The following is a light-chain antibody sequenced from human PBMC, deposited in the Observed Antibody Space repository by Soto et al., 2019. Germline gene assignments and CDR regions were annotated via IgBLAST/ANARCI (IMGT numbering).Light chain of an antibody. J-gene: IGLJ2*01. CDR2: LNSDGSH. Sequence: QPVLTQSPSASASLGASVKLTCTLSSGHSSYAIAWHQQQPEKGPRYLMKLNSDGSHNKGDGIPDRFSGSSSGAERYLTISSLQSEDEADYYCQTWVSGTVLFVGGTKLTVL. CDR3: QTWVSGTVL. CDR1: SGHSSYA. V-gene: IGLV4-69*01.